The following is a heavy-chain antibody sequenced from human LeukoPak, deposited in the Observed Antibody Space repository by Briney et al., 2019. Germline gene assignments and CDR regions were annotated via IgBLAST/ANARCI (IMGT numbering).Heavy chain of an antibody. J-gene: IGHJ6*03. Sequence: GGSLRLSCAVSGFTFTTYGMHWVRQAPGEGLEWVAFIRYDGSNKYYADSVKGRFTISRDNSKNTLYLQMNSLRAEDAAVYYCSKGGNSNYYYYMDVWGKGTTVTVSS. CDR2: IRYDGSNK. CDR3: SKGGNSNYYYYMDV. CDR1: GFTFTTYG. D-gene: IGHD4-23*01. V-gene: IGHV3-30*02.